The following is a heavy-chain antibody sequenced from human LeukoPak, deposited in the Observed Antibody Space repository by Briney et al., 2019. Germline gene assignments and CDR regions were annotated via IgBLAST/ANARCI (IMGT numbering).Heavy chain of an antibody. D-gene: IGHD6-13*01. CDR1: GDSISSSGYY. Sequence: PSETLSLTCTVSGDSISSSGYYWGWIRQPAGKGLEWIGRISTSGSTNYNPSLKSRVTISVDTSKKQFSLKLSSVTAADTAVYYCARGRAAAGSWYFDYWGQGTLVTVSS. J-gene: IGHJ4*02. V-gene: IGHV4-61*02. CDR3: ARGRAAAGSWYFDY. CDR2: ISTSGST.